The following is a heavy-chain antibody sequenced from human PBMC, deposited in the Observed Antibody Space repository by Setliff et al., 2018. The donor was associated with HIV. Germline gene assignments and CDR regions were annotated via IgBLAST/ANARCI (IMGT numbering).Heavy chain of an antibody. J-gene: IGHJ6*02. V-gene: IGHV1-8*01. CDR2: MNPNSGNT. CDR1: GYTFTSYD. D-gene: IGHD6-13*01. Sequence: ASVKVSCKASGYTFTSYDINWVRQATGQGLEWMGWMNPNSGNTGYAQKFQGRVTMTRNTSISTAYMELSSLRSEDTAVYYCATARYGAAAGIRNYGMDVWGQGTTVTVSS. CDR3: ATARYGAAAGIRNYGMDV.